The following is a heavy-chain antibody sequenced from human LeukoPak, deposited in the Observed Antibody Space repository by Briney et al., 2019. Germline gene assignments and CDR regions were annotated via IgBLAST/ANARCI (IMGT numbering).Heavy chain of an antibody. J-gene: IGHJ5*02. D-gene: IGHD2-8*02. CDR1: GFTFSRNA. CDR3: AKPGYCSSVTSCLNWFDP. Sequence: PGGSLRLSCVVSGFTFSRNAMHWVRQAPGKGPEWVAIISYDGSDKYYADSVKGRFTISRDNSKNTLYLQTNSLSSEDTAVYYCAKPGYCSSVTSCLNWFDPWGQGTLVTVSS. CDR2: ISYDGSDK. V-gene: IGHV3-30*18.